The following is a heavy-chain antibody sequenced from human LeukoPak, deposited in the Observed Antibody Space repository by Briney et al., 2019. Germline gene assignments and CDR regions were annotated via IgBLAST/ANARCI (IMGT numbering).Heavy chain of an antibody. V-gene: IGHV4-34*01. CDR2: INHSGST. CDR1: GGSFSGYY. CDR3: ATYGSGPPNWFDP. D-gene: IGHD6-19*01. Sequence: SETLSLTCAVYGGSFSGYYWSWIRQPPGKGLEWIGEINHSGSTNYNPSLKSRVTISVNTSKNQFSLKLSSVTAADTAVYYCATYGSGPPNWFDPWGQGTLVTVSS. J-gene: IGHJ5*02.